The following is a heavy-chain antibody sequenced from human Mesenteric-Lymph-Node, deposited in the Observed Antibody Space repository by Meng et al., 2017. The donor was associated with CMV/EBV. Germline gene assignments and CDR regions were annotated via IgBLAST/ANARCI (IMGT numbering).Heavy chain of an antibody. CDR2: IRYDGSNK. V-gene: IGHV3-30*02. CDR1: GFTFSSYG. J-gene: IGHJ4*02. Sequence: LTCAASGFTFSSYGMHWVRQAPGKGLEWVAFIRYDGSNKYYADSVKGRFTISRDNSKNTLYLQMNSLRAEDTAVYYCAKDYYDSSGFHYFDYWGQGTLVTVSS. D-gene: IGHD3-22*01. CDR3: AKDYYDSSGFHYFDY.